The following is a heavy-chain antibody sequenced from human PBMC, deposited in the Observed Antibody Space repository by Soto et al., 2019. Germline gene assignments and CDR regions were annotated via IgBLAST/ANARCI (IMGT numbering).Heavy chain of an antibody. Sequence: QLQLQESGPGLVKPSEPLSLTCIVTGGSISSSSYYWGWIRLPPGKGLEWIGSIYYSGSTHYNPALKSRVTISVDTSKNQFSMKLSSVTAADTAVYYCARRSILTGCFDYWGQGTLVTVSS. D-gene: IGHD3-9*01. CDR3: ARRSILTGCFDY. V-gene: IGHV4-39*01. CDR1: GGSISSSSYY. J-gene: IGHJ4*02. CDR2: IYYSGST.